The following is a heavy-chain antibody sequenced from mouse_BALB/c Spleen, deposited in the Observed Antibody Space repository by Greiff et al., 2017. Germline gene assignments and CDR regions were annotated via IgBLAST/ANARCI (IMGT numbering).Heavy chain of an antibody. CDR2: ISSGSSTI. Sequence: EVKVVESGGGLVQPGGSRKLSCAASGFTFSSFGMHWVRQAPEKGLEWVAYISSGSSTIYYADTVKGRFTISRDNPKNTLFLQMTSLRSEDTAMYYCARDYYGSSWYFDVWGAGTTVTVSS. CDR1: GFTFSSFG. CDR3: ARDYYGSSWYFDV. D-gene: IGHD1-1*01. V-gene: IGHV5-17*02. J-gene: IGHJ1*01.